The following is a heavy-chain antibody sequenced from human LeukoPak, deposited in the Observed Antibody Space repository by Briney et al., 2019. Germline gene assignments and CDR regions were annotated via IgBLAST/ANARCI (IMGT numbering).Heavy chain of an antibody. D-gene: IGHD2-15*01. V-gene: IGHV3-11*06. CDR3: ARDRRLLAWFDP. J-gene: IGHJ5*02. CDR2: ISSSSSYT. CDR1: GFTFSDYY. Sequence: GGSLRLSCAASGFTFSDYYMSWIRQAPGKGLEWASYISSSSSYTNYADSVKGRFTISRDNAKNSLYLQMNSLRAEDTAVYYCARDRRLLAWFDPWGQGTLVTVSS.